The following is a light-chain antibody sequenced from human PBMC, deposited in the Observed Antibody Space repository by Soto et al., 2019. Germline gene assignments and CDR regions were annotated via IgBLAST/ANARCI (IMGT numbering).Light chain of an antibody. J-gene: IGKJ5*01. CDR1: QSVGIK. Sequence: EIVITPSPATPAVSPGERATLSCRASQSVGIKLAWYQHKPGQAPRLLIYDTSTRATGIPARFSGSGSGTEFTLSISSLQSEDFAVYYCQQYNNWPITFGQGTRLEIK. V-gene: IGKV3-15*01. CDR2: DTS. CDR3: QQYNNWPIT.